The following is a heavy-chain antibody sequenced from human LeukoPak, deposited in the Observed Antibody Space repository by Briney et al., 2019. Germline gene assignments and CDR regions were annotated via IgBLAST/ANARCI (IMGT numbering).Heavy chain of an antibody. D-gene: IGHD1-26*01. V-gene: IGHV4-39*01. CDR1: GGPVSSSSYY. J-gene: IGHJ4*02. CDR3: ATWDSGRYSQIDN. CDR2: IYYAGDT. Sequence: SGTLSLTCTVSGGPVSSSSYYWGWIRQSPEKGLECIGTIYYAGDTYYNPSLESRLTISVDTSKNQFSLKLRSVTAADTAVYYCATWDSGRYSQIDNWGQGTLVTVSS.